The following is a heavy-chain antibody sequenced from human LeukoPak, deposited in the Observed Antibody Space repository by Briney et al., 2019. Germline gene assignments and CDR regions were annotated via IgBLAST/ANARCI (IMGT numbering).Heavy chain of an antibody. Sequence: PSETLSLTCTVSGGSISSYYWSWIRQPPGKGLEWIGSIYYSGSTYYNPSLKSRVTISVDTSKNQFSLKLSSVTAADTAVYYCARDRRNYDILTGYIRWFDPWGQGTLVTVSS. CDR1: GGSISSYY. CDR3: ARDRRNYDILTGYIRWFDP. D-gene: IGHD3-9*01. J-gene: IGHJ5*02. CDR2: IYYSGST. V-gene: IGHV4-59*12.